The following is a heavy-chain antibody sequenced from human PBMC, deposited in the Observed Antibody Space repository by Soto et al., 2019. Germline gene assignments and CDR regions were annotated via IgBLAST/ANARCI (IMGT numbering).Heavy chain of an antibody. J-gene: IGHJ5*02. Sequence: QVQLVQSGAEVKKPGASVKVSCKASGITFSTYAIHWVRQAPGQSLEWMGWINTGNGNTRYSQNFQGRVTLTRDTSASTAYMDLSILRSEDTSIYYCARAISGYVTWGQGTLVTVSS. D-gene: IGHD5-12*01. CDR3: ARAISGYVT. CDR1: GITFSTYA. V-gene: IGHV1-3*04. CDR2: INTGNGNT.